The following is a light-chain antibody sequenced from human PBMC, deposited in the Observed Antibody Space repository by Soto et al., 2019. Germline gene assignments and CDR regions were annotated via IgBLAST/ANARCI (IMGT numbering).Light chain of an antibody. V-gene: IGLV2-14*01. CDR2: EVS. J-gene: IGLJ1*01. CDR3: SAYTSRSTLDYV. Sequence: QSALTQPASVSGSPGQSITISCTGTSSDVGGYNYVSWYQQHPGKAPKLMIYEVSNRPSGVSNRFSGAKSGNTASLTISGRQAEDEADYYCSAYTSRSTLDYVFGSGTKVTV. CDR1: SSDVGGYNY.